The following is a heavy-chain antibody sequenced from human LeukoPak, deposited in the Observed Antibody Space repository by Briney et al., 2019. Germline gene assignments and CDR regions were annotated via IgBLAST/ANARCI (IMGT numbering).Heavy chain of an antibody. V-gene: IGHV3-30*04. Sequence: GGSLRLSCVVSGFNFNNYGMHWVRQAPGKGLDWVASIAYDGSNENYAESVKGRFTISRDNSKNTLYLQSSSLTAEDTAVYYCARPSGSVTIFGVVDYFDYWGQGSLVTVSS. CDR3: ARPSGSVTIFGVVDYFDY. CDR2: IAYDGSNE. CDR1: GFNFNNYG. D-gene: IGHD3-3*01. J-gene: IGHJ4*02.